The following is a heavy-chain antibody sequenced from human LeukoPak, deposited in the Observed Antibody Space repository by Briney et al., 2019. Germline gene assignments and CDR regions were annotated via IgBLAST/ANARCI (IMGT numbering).Heavy chain of an antibody. Sequence: PSETLSLTCAVYGGSFSGYYWSWVRLAPGKGLEWVSVIYSGGSTYYADSVKGRFTISRDNSKNTLYLQMNSLRAEDTAVYYCARDPHRTGTDKMFDYWGQGTLVTVSS. CDR1: GGSFSGYY. J-gene: IGHJ4*02. V-gene: IGHV3-66*01. CDR3: ARDPHRTGTDKMFDY. D-gene: IGHD1-1*01. CDR2: IYSGGST.